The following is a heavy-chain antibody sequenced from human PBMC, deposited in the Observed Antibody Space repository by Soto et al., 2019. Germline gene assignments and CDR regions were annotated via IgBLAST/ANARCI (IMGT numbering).Heavy chain of an antibody. D-gene: IGHD1-7*01. V-gene: IGHV6-1*01. J-gene: IGHJ3*02. Sequence: KQSQTLSLTCAISGDSVSSNSAAWNWIRQSPSRGLEWLGRTYYRSKWYNDYAVSVKSRITINPDTSKNQFSLQLNSVTPEDTAVYYCARVGRETGTISRGLNAFDIWGQGTMVTVSS. CDR1: GDSVSSNSAA. CDR3: ARVGRETGTISRGLNAFDI. CDR2: TYYRSKWYN.